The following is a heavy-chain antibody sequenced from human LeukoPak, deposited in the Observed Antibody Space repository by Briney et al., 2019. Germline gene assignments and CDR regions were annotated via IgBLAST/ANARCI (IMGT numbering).Heavy chain of an antibody. V-gene: IGHV4-4*07. D-gene: IGHD2-21*02. CDR3: ARGPSRVVVTAMGAFDI. Sequence: SETLPLTCTVSGGSISSYYWSWIRQPAGKGLEWIGRIYTSGTINYNPSLKTRVTMSVDTSKNQFALKLTSVTAADTAVYYCARGPSRVVVTAMGAFDIWGQGTMVTVSS. J-gene: IGHJ3*02. CDR2: IYTSGTI. CDR1: GGSISSYY.